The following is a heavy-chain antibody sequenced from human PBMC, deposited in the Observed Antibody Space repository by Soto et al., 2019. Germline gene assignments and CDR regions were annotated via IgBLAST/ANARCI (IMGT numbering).Heavy chain of an antibody. Sequence: QVQLQESGPGLVKPSQTLSLTCTVSGGSIRGGDYYWSWIRQHPGKGLEWIGYIFYSGNSFYNPSLKSGVTISVDTSKNQFSLQLSSVTAADTAIYYCARLSSLYYNSDYGGYYFDYWGQGTLASVSS. CDR2: IFYSGNS. CDR3: ARLSSLYYNSDYGGYYFDY. J-gene: IGHJ4*02. CDR1: GGSIRGGDYY. V-gene: IGHV4-31*03. D-gene: IGHD3-10*01.